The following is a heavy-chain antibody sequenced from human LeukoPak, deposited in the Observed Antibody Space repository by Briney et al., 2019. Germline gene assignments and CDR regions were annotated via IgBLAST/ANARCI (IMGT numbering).Heavy chain of an antibody. CDR1: GYSFTSYW. CDR2: IYPGDSDT. D-gene: IGHD3-10*01. Sequence: GESLKISCKGSGYSFTSYWIGWVRQMPGKGLEWMGIIYPGDSDTRYSPSFQGQVTISADKSISTAYLQWSSLKASDTAMYYCARGRITMVRGVPSHYYYYGMDVWGQGTTVTVSS. CDR3: ARGRITMVRGVPSHYYYYGMDV. J-gene: IGHJ6*02. V-gene: IGHV5-51*01.